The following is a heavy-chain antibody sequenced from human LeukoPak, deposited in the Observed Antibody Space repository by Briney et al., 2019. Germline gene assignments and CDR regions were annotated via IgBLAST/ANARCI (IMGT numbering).Heavy chain of an antibody. Sequence: SETLSLTCTVSGGSISTYYWSWIRQPPGKGLEWIAYIHYSGSTNYNPSLKSRVTISVDTSKKHSSLKLSSVTAADTAVYDCAKFGGSFAFLDYWGQGTLVTVSS. CDR1: GGSISTYY. J-gene: IGHJ4*02. CDR3: AKFGGSFAFLDY. CDR2: IHYSGST. V-gene: IGHV4-59*01. D-gene: IGHD1-26*01.